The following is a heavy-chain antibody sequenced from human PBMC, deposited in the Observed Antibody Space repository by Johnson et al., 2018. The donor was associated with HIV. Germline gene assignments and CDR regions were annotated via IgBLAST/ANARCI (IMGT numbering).Heavy chain of an antibody. Sequence: QVQLVESGGGLVQPGGSLRLSCAASGFTFSSYAMHWVRQAPGKGLEWVAVISYDGSNKYFAEFVKGRFTISRDNSKNTLYLQMNSLRAEDTAVYYCAKDYYYESSGYYYEGRSDAFDIWGQGTMVTVSS. CDR1: GFTFSSYA. D-gene: IGHD3-22*01. CDR3: AKDYYYESSGYYYEGRSDAFDI. CDR2: ISYDGSNK. J-gene: IGHJ3*02. V-gene: IGHV3-30*04.